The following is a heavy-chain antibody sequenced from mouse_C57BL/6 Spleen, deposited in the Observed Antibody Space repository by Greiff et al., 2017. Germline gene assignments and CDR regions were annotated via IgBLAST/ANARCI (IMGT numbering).Heavy chain of an antibody. CDR2: FHPYNDDP. D-gene: IGHD2-14*01. CDR1: GYTFTTYP. J-gene: IGHJ4*01. CDR3: ARRDRAMGC. Sequence: QVQLPQSGAELVKPGASVKMSCKASGYTFTTYPIEWMKQNHGKSLEWIGNFHPYNDDPKYNEKFKVKATLTVENSSSTIYLELRRLTSDDSAVYYCARRDRAMGCWGQGTSVTVSS. V-gene: IGHV1-47*01.